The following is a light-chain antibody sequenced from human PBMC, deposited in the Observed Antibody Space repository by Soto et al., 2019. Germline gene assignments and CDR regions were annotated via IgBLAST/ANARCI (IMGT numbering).Light chain of an antibody. CDR2: DVS. J-gene: IGLJ1*01. CDR3: SSYTSSSTRV. Sequence: QSVLTQPASVSGAPGQSITISCTRTSSDVGGYNFVSWYQQHPGKAPKLMIYDVSNRPSGVSNRFSGSKSGNTASLTISGLQAEDEADYYCSSYTSSSTRVFGTGTKLTVL. V-gene: IGLV2-14*03. CDR1: SSDVGGYNF.